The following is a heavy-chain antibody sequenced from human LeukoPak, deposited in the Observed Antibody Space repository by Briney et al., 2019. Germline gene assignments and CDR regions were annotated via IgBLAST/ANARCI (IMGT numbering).Heavy chain of an antibody. J-gene: IGHJ3*02. Sequence: GGSLRLSCAASGFTFSSYGMHWVRQAPGKGLEWVAFIRYDGSNKYYADSVKGRFTISRDNSKNTLYLQMNSLRAEDTAVYYCASVEAGLQDAFDIWGQGTMVTVSS. CDR1: GFTFSSYG. CDR2: IRYDGSNK. D-gene: IGHD4-11*01. V-gene: IGHV3-30*02. CDR3: ASVEAGLQDAFDI.